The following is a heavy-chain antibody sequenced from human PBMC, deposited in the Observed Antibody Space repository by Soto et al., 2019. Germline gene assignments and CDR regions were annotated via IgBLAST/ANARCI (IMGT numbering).Heavy chain of an antibody. CDR1: GFTFSNAR. Sequence: EVQLVESGGGLVKPGGSLRLSCAASGFTFSNARMSWVRQAPGKGLEWVGRIKSKTDGGTTDYAAPVKGRFTISRDDSKNTLYLQMNSLKTEDTAVYYCTTDANTVTTLDYWGQGTLVTVSS. J-gene: IGHJ4*02. D-gene: IGHD4-17*01. V-gene: IGHV3-15*05. CDR2: IKSKTDGGTT. CDR3: TTDANTVTTLDY.